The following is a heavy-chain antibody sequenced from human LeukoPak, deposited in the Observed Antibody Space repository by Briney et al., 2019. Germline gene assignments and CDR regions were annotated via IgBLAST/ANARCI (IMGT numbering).Heavy chain of an antibody. Sequence: SETLSLTCTVSGGSISSGGYYWSWIRQHPGKGLEWIGYIYYSGSTNYNPSLKSRVTMSVDTSKNQFSLKLSSVTAADTAVYYCARDWGGWDYDFWSGPSDIWGQGTMVTVSS. V-gene: IGHV4-61*08. CDR2: IYYSGST. CDR3: ARDWGGWDYDFWSGPSDI. D-gene: IGHD3-3*01. CDR1: GGSISSGGYY. J-gene: IGHJ3*02.